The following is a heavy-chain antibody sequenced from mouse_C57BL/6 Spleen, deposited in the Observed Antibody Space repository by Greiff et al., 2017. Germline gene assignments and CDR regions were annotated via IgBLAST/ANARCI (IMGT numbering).Heavy chain of an antibody. J-gene: IGHJ4*01. CDR2: ISSGGDYI. CDR1: GFTFSSYA. D-gene: IGHD2-4*01. V-gene: IGHV5-9-1*02. Sequence: EVMLVESGEGLVKPGGSLKLSCAASGFTFSSYAMSWVRQTPEKRLEWVAYISSGGDYIYYADTVKGRFTISRDNARNTLYLQMSSLKSEDTAMYYCTRGGDYEDAMDYWGQGTSVTVSS. CDR3: TRGGDYEDAMDY.